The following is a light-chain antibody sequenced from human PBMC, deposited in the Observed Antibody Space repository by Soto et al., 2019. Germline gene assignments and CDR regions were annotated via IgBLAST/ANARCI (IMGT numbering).Light chain of an antibody. CDR1: LSVSVY. Sequence: FVFTQSPSTLSLSPEERATLSCRTSLSVSVYLDWYQQKPGQAPRLLISDASNRATGIPARFSGSGSGTDFTLTISSLEPEDFAVYYCHQRQYWPPITFGQGTRLEIK. V-gene: IGKV3-11*01. CDR2: DAS. CDR3: HQRQYWPPIT. J-gene: IGKJ5*01.